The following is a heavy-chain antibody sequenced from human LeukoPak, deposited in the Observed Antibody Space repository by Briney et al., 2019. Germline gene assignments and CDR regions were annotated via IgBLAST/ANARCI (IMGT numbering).Heavy chain of an antibody. CDR3: ARRVGDQDYFDY. J-gene: IGHJ4*02. D-gene: IGHD1-26*01. Sequence: SDTLSLTCTLSGGSITSYYWSWIRQPPGKGLEWIGYIHYSGSTNHNNSVKRRATIPVDTSKKQSSLKMNSVTATPRAVHYFARRVGDQDYFDYWGQGTMVTVSS. CDR1: GGSITSYY. V-gene: IGHV4-59*07. CDR2: IHYSGST.